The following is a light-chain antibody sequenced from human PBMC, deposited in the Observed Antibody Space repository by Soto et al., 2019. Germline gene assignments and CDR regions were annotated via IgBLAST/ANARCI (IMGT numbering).Light chain of an antibody. Sequence: QSALTQPASVSGSPGQSITIPCTGSSNDIGGYNYVSWYQQHPGRAPKLVIYKVSDRPSGVSTRFSASKSGNTASLTISGLQAEDEADYYCSSYSTTTTPQWVFGGGTKVTV. V-gene: IGLV2-14*01. CDR2: KVS. CDR3: SSYSTTTTPQWV. J-gene: IGLJ3*02. CDR1: SNDIGGYNY.